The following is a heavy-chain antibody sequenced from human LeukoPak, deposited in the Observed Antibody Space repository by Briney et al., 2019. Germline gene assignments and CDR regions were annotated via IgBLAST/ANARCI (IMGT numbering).Heavy chain of an antibody. J-gene: IGHJ6*02. CDR1: GYTLTSYD. Sequence: VASVKVSCKASGYTLTSYDINWVRQATGQGLEWMGWLNPNSGNTGYAQKFQGRVTMTRNTSISTAYMELSSLRSEDTAVYYCARWRGGYCSGGSCHNHGMDVWGQGTTVTVSS. V-gene: IGHV1-8*01. CDR3: ARWRGGYCSGGSCHNHGMDV. CDR2: LNPNSGNT. D-gene: IGHD2-15*01.